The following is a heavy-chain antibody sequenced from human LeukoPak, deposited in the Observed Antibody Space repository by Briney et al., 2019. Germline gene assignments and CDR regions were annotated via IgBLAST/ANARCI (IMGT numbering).Heavy chain of an antibody. D-gene: IGHD2-15*01. Sequence: SDTLSLTCAVSGYSISSSNWWGWIRQPPGKGLEWIGYIYYSGSTNYNPSLKSRVTISVDPSKNRFSLKLTSVPAADTAVYYCARVVASTSIDSWGQGTLVTVSS. CDR1: GYSISSSNW. J-gene: IGHJ4*02. CDR2: IYYSGST. CDR3: ARVVASTSIDS. V-gene: IGHV4-28*01.